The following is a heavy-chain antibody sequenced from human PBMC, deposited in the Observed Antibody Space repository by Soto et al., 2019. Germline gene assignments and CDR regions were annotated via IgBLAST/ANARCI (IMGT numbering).Heavy chain of an antibody. J-gene: IGHJ4*02. D-gene: IGHD3-16*01. CDR3: AHRGGATVGLYYFGY. CDR1: GFSLSTPGVG. CDR2: IYWHDDK. V-gene: IGHV2-5*01. Sequence: GSGPTLVNPTPTLTLTCTFSGFSLSTPGVGVNWIRQPPGKALEWLALIYWHDDKRYSPSLKSRLTITKDTSKNQVVLTMANMDPVDTATYYCAHRGGATVGLYYFGYWGQGALVTVSS.